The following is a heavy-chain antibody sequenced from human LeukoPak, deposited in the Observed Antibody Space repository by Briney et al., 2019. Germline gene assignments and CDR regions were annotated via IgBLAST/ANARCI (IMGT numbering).Heavy chain of an antibody. CDR2: ISRSGSNK. Sequence: GGSLRLSCAASGFTFSNAWMSWVRQAPGKGLEWVSSISRSGSNKYYGDSVKGRFTISRDSAKNSLFLQMNSLRAEDTAVYYCARVLRYCSGGNCYSGGLGYMYVRGKGTTVTISS. V-gene: IGHV3-11*01. CDR1: GFTFSNAW. CDR3: ARVLRYCSGGNCYSGGLGYMYV. D-gene: IGHD2-15*01. J-gene: IGHJ6*03.